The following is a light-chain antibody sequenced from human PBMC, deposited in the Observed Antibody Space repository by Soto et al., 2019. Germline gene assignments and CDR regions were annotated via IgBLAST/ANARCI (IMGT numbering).Light chain of an antibody. CDR2: GAS. CDR1: QSVSSSY. V-gene: IGKV3-20*01. J-gene: IGKJ3*01. CDR3: QQYCSSSLFT. Sequence: EIVLTQSPGTLSLSPGERATLSCRASQSVSSSYLAWYQQKPGQAPRLLIYGASCRATGIPDRFSGSGSGTDFTLTISRLEPEDFAVYYCQQYCSSSLFTFGPGTKVDIK.